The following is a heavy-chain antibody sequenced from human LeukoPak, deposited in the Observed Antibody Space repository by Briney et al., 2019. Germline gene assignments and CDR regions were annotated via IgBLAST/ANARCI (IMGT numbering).Heavy chain of an antibody. CDR2: IIPIFGTS. D-gene: IGHD5-24*01. J-gene: IGHJ4*02. Sequence: GASVKVSCKASGYTFTSYYMHWVRQAPGQGLEWMGGIIPIFGTSNYAQKFQGRVTITADESTSIAYMELTCLRSEDTAVYYCARPAKPMTTIFIYFDYWGQGTLVTVSS. CDR1: GYTFTSYY. CDR3: ARPAKPMTTIFIYFDY. V-gene: IGHV1-69*13.